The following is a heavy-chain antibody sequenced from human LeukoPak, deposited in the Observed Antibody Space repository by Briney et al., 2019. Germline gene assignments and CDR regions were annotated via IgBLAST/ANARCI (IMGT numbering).Heavy chain of an antibody. CDR3: AKVIVVPAAIGPAYYYMDV. Sequence: GGSLRLSCAASGFTFSSYWMHWVRQAPGKGLEWVSYISSSGSTIYYADSVKGRFTISRDNAKNSLYLQMNSLRAEDTAVYYCAKVIVVPAAIGPAYYYMDVWGKGTTVTISS. V-gene: IGHV3-48*04. D-gene: IGHD2-2*02. J-gene: IGHJ6*03. CDR2: ISSSGSTI. CDR1: GFTFSSYW.